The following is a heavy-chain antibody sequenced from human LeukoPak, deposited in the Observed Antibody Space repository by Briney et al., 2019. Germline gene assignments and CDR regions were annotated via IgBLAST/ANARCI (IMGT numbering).Heavy chain of an antibody. J-gene: IGHJ4*02. CDR2: IIPIFGTA. CDR3: ARDDVGATSFNFDY. D-gene: IGHD1-26*01. V-gene: IGHV1-69*13. Sequence: ASVTVSCKASGGTFSSYAISWVRQAPGQGLEWMGGIIPIFGTANYAQKFQGRVTITAEESTSTAYMELSSLRSEDTAVYYCARDDVGATSFNFDYWGQGTLVTVSS. CDR1: GGTFSSYA.